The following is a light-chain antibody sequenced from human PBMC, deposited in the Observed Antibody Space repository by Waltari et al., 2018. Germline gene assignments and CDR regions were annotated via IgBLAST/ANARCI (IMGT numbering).Light chain of an antibody. CDR3: GSWDSSLNAWV. V-gene: IGLV1-51*01. J-gene: IGLJ3*02. CDR2: ENN. CDR1: YPNIGNKY. Sequence: QSVLTQPPSVSAAPGQKVTISCSGSYPNIGNKYVTWYQQLPGTAPKLLIYENNKRPSGIPDRFSGSQSDTSATLGITGLQTGDEADYYCGSWDSSLNAWVFGGGTKVTVL.